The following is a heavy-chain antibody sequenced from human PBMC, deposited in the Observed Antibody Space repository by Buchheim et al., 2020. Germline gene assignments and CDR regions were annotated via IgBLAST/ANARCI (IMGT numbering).Heavy chain of an antibody. D-gene: IGHD1-7*01. CDR1: GYTFTTYY. V-gene: IGHV1-46*01. Sequence: QVQLVQSGAEVKKPGASVKVSCTASGYTFTTYYIHWVRQAPGQGLEWMGIINPSSGGTTYAQTFQGRVTMTRATSPSTVQVELSSLRTEDTDVYDCARDAGTTRRYNWFAPWGQGTL. CDR3: ARDAGTTRRYNWFAP. J-gene: IGHJ5*02. CDR2: INPSSGGT.